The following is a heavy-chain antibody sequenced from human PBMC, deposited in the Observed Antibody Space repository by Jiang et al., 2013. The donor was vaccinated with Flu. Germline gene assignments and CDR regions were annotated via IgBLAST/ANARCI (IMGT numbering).Heavy chain of an antibody. CDR2: DNK. CDR3: ARLLGYSSSWYVDY. V-gene: IGHV2-5*01. Sequence: DNKRYSPSLKSRLTISKDTSKSQVVLTMTNMDPVDTATYYCARLLGYSSSWYVDYWGQGTLVTVSS. J-gene: IGHJ4*02. D-gene: IGHD6-13*01.